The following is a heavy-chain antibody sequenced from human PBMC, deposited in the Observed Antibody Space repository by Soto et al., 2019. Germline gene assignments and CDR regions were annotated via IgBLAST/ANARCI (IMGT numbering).Heavy chain of an antibody. CDR2: ISYDGSNK. D-gene: IGHD5-18*01. CDR1: GFTFSSYG. V-gene: IGHV3-30*18. Sequence: GSLRLSCAASGFTFSSYGMHWVRQAPGKGLEWVAVISYDGSNKYYADSVKGRFTISRDNSKNTLYLQMNSLRAEDTAVYYCAKAPAPYSYGSRSDWYFDLWGRGTLVTVSS. CDR3: AKAPAPYSYGSRSDWYFDL. J-gene: IGHJ2*01.